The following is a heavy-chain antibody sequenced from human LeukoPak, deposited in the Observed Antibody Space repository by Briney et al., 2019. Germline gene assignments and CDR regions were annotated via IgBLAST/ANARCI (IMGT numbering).Heavy chain of an antibody. V-gene: IGHV3-23*01. CDR2: ISGSGGST. CDR1: GFTFSSYA. Sequence: GGSLRLSCAASGFTFSSYAMSCVRQAPGKGLEWVSAISGSGGSTYYADSVKGRFTISRDNSKNTLYLQMNSLRAEDTAVYYCAKWRYDYVWGSYRPPDYWGQGTLVTVSS. CDR3: AKWRYDYVWGSYRPPDY. D-gene: IGHD3-16*02. J-gene: IGHJ4*02.